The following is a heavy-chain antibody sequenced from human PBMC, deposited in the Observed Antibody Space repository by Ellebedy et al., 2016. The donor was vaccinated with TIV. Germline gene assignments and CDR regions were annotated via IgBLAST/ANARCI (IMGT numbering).Heavy chain of an antibody. D-gene: IGHD2-15*01. CDR3: AKASSRGGGWDC. J-gene: IGHJ4*02. CDR1: GFTFSSHA. V-gene: IGHV3-30-3*01. Sequence: PGGSLRLSCAASGFTFSSHAMHLVRQAPGKGLEWVTFISYDGSRRYYADSVKGRFILSRDNSKNTLYLQMNSLRAEDTAVYYCAKASSRGGGWDCWGQGILVTVSS. CDR2: ISYDGSRR.